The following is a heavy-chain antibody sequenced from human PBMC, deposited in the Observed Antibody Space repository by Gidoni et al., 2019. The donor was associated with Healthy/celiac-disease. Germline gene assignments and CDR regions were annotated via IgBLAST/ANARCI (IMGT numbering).Heavy chain of an antibody. Sequence: QVQLQQWGAGLLKPSETLSLTCAVYGGSFSGYYWSWIRQPPGKGLEWIGEINHSGSTNYNPSRKSRVTISVDTSKNQFSLKLSSVTAADTAVYYCAATYDSSGYQYYFDYWGQGTLVTVSS. CDR2: INHSGST. V-gene: IGHV4-34*01. CDR3: AATYDSSGYQYYFDY. CDR1: GGSFSGYY. D-gene: IGHD3-22*01. J-gene: IGHJ4*02.